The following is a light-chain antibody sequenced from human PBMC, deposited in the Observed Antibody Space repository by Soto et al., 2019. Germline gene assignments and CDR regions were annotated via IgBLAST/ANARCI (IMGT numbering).Light chain of an antibody. CDR3: MQALQTPFT. V-gene: IGKV2-28*01. Sequence: DIVMTQSPLSLPVTPGEPASISCRSSQSLLHSNGYNYLGWYLQKPGQSPQLLIYLGSNRASGGPDRFSGSVSGTDSTLKVSRVEAEDVGVYYCMQALQTPFTFGPGSRVVIK. CDR2: LGS. CDR1: QSLLHSNGYNY. J-gene: IGKJ3*01.